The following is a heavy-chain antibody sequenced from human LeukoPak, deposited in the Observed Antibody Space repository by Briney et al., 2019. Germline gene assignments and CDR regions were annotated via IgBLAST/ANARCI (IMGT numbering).Heavy chain of an antibody. Sequence: GGSLRLSCAASGFTFSSYAMSWVRQAPGKGLEWVSAISGSGGSTYYADSVKGRFTISRDNSKNTLYLQMNSLRAEDTAVYYCAKSLDIVVVPAAYKGDAFDIWGQGTMVTVPS. CDR3: AKSLDIVVVPAAYKGDAFDI. CDR1: GFTFSSYA. J-gene: IGHJ3*02. D-gene: IGHD2-2*03. V-gene: IGHV3-23*01. CDR2: ISGSGGST.